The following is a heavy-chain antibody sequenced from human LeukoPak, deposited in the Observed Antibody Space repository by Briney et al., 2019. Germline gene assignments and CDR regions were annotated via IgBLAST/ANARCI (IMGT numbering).Heavy chain of an antibody. CDR3: ARGDTADWSYFDY. D-gene: IGHD1-1*01. Sequence: PSETLSLTCAVSGGSISSGGYSWSWIRQPPGKGLEWIGYIYHSGSTYYNPSLKSRVTISVDTSKNQFSLKLSSVTAADTAVYYCARGDTADWSYFDYWGQGTLVTVSS. CDR2: IYHSGST. J-gene: IGHJ4*02. CDR1: GGSISSGGYS. V-gene: IGHV4-30-2*01.